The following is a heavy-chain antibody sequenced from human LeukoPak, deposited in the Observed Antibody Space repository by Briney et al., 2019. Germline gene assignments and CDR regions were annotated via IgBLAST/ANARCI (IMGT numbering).Heavy chain of an antibody. CDR1: GGSISSSSYY. J-gene: IGHJ6*03. D-gene: IGHD6-6*01. Sequence: SETLSFTCTVSGGSISSSSYYWSWIRQPPGKRLEWIGYIYYSGSTTYNPSLKSRVTISVDTSKNQFSLKLSSVTAADTAVYYCARAVEGGYSSSSWGYYYYMDVWGKGTTVTVSS. V-gene: IGHV4-61*01. CDR2: IYYSGST. CDR3: ARAVEGGYSSSSWGYYYYMDV.